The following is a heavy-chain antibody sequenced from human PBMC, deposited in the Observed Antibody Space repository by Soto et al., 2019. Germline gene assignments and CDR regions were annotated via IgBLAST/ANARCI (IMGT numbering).Heavy chain of an antibody. D-gene: IGHD1-26*01. CDR3: ATVMGATHGPFDN. V-gene: IGHV3-23*01. CDR1: VFPFGANA. CDR2: LSNTGRRT. Sequence: PGGSLRLSCVVSVFPFGANAMSWVRQAPGKGLEWVSGLSNTGRRTSYADSVKGRFNISRDNSENTVYLQMNSLRVEDTAVYYCATVMGATHGPFDNWGQGTLVTVSS. J-gene: IGHJ4*02.